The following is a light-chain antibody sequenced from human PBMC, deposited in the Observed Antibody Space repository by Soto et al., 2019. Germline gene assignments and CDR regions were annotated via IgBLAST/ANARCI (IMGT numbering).Light chain of an antibody. CDR2: EVT. CDR1: SSDVGGYNY. Sequence: QSALTQPPSASGSPGQSVTISCTGTSSDVGGYNYVSWYQYHPGKVPKLMNYEVTKRPSGVPDRFSGSKSGNTASLTVSGLQAEDEAEYYCSSYTSNHIVVLGGGTKVTVL. V-gene: IGLV2-8*01. J-gene: IGLJ2*01. CDR3: SSYTSNHIVV.